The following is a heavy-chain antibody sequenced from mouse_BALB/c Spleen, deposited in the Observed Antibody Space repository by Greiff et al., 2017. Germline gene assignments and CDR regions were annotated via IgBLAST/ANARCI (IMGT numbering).Heavy chain of an antibody. CDR3: ARGGPYGYDYFDY. D-gene: IGHD1-2*01. CDR1: GFTFSDYY. J-gene: IGHJ2*01. Sequence: EVKLVESGGGLVKPGGSLKLSCAASGFTFSDYYMYWVRQTPEKRLEWVATISDGGSYTYYPDSVKGRFTISRDNAKNNLYLQMSSLKSEDTAMYYCARGGPYGYDYFDYWGQGTTLTVSS. V-gene: IGHV5-4*02. CDR2: ISDGGSYT.